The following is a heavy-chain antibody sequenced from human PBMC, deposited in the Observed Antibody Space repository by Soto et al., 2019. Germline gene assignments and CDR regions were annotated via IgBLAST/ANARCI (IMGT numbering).Heavy chain of an antibody. V-gene: IGHV3-66*04. J-gene: IGHJ3*02. CDR3: AGRGSYYPFRAFDI. Sequence: EVQLVESGGGLVQPGGSLRLSCAASGFTVSSNYMSWVRQAPGKGLEWVSVIYSGGSTYYADSVKGRFTISRDNSKNTLYLQINSLRAEDTAVYYCAGRGSYYPFRAFDIWGQGTMVTVSS. D-gene: IGHD1-26*01. CDR1: GFTVSSNY. CDR2: IYSGGST.